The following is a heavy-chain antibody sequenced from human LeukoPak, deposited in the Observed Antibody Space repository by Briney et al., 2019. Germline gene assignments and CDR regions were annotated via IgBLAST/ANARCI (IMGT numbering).Heavy chain of an antibody. CDR3: ARTTEGGYSYGYFYYYYMDV. V-gene: IGHV4-39*07. CDR2: IYYSGTT. D-gene: IGHD5-18*01. J-gene: IGHJ6*03. CDR1: GGSFSSSDYY. Sequence: PSETLSLTCTVSGGSFSSSDYYWGWIRQPPGKGLEWIGSIYYSGTTYYNPSLKSRVTISVDTSKKQFSLKLSSVTAADTAVYYCARTTEGGYSYGYFYYYYMDVWGKGTTVTISS.